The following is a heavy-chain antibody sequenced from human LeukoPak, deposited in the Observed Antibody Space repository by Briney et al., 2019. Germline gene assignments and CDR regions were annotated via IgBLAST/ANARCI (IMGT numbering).Heavy chain of an antibody. Sequence: PGGSLRLSCVGSGFTLSGYWMHWVRQGPGKGLVWVSRIYSDGSRTDYADSVKGRFTISGDNAKNTLYLQMNSLRAEDTAVYYCARSGRGGAFDIWGQGTMVTVSS. D-gene: IGHD1-26*01. J-gene: IGHJ3*02. CDR2: IYSDGSRT. CDR1: GFTLSGYW. CDR3: ARSGRGGAFDI. V-gene: IGHV3-74*01.